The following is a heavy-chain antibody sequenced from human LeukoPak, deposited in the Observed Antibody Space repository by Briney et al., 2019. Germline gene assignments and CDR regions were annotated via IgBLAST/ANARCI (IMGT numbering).Heavy chain of an antibody. V-gene: IGHV1-69*01. CDR3: ARDDPGYSGYDFS. J-gene: IGHJ4*02. D-gene: IGHD5-12*01. Sequence: ASVKVSCKASGGTFSSYAISWVRQAPGQGLEWMGGIIPIFGTANYAHKFQGRVTITADESTSTAYMELSSLRSEDTAVYYCARDDPGYSGYDFSWGQGTLVTVSS. CDR1: GGTFSSYA. CDR2: IIPIFGTA.